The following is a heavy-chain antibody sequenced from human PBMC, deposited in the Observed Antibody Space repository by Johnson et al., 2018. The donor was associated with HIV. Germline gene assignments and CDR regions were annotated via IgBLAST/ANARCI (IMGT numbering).Heavy chain of an antibody. Sequence: QVHLVESGGGVVQPGRSLRLSCAASGFPFRSYTVHWVRQAPGKGLEWVAVISYDGSNKYYADSVKGRFTISRDNSKNTLYLQMNNLRVEDTALYYCRSSENYYFERDIWGQGTMVTVSS. J-gene: IGHJ3*02. CDR1: GFPFRSYT. V-gene: IGHV3-30-3*01. CDR3: RSSENYYFERDI. D-gene: IGHD3-10*01. CDR2: ISYDGSNK.